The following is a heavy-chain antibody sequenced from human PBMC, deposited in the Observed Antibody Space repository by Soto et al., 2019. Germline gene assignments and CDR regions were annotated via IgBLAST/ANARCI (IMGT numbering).Heavy chain of an antibody. CDR3: ARWVGASNWFDP. Sequence: QVQLVQSGAEVKEPGASVKVSCKTSGYTFTGYHIHWVRQAPGQGLEWMGWINTNTGDTNYAQKFPGWVTMTRDTSINTAYVQLSRLTSDDTAVYYCARWVGASNWFDPWGQGTLVTVSS. V-gene: IGHV1-2*04. J-gene: IGHJ5*02. CDR2: INTNTGDT. CDR1: GYTFTGYH. D-gene: IGHD1-26*01.